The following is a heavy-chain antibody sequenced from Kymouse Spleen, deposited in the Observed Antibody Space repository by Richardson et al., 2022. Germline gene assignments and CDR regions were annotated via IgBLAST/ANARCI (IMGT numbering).Heavy chain of an antibody. CDR1: GGSISSYY. V-gene: IGHV4-59*01. CDR2: IYYSGST. Sequence: QVQLQESGPGLVKPSETLSLTCTVSGGSISSYYWSWIRQPPGKGLEWIGYIYYSGSTNYNPSLKSRVTISVDTSKNQFSLKLSSVTAADTAVYYCASVVAVAGTGYYFDYWGQGTLVTVSS. CDR3: ASVVAVAGTGYYFDY. J-gene: IGHJ4*02. D-gene: IGHD6-19*01.